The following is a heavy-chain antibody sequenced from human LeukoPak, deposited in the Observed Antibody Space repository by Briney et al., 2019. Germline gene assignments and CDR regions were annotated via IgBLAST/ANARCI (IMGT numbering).Heavy chain of an antibody. CDR3: ARLWSGLRPPDY. V-gene: IGHV4-39*01. D-gene: IGHD3-3*01. CDR1: GGSIRSNNYY. Sequence: KPSETLSLTCTLSGGSIRSNNYYWGWIRQPPGKGLEWIGSIYYSGSTYYNPSLKSRVTISVDTSKNQFSLKLSSVTAADTAVFYCARLWSGLRPPDYWGQGTLVTVSS. J-gene: IGHJ4*02. CDR2: IYYSGST.